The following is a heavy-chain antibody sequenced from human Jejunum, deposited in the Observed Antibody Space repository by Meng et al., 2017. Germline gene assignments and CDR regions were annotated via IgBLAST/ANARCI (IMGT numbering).Heavy chain of an antibody. Sequence: GGSLRLSCAASGFTFSSYGMAWVRQAPGKGLEWVSRISYGGDVTDYADSVKGRFTISRDNSANMLYLQLNNLRADDTALYYCAKRLSTSASYYFDFWGQGTMVTVS. CDR1: GFTFSSYG. J-gene: IGHJ4*02. V-gene: IGHV3-23*01. CDR2: ISYGGDVT. D-gene: IGHD5/OR15-5a*01. CDR3: AKRLSTSASYYFDF.